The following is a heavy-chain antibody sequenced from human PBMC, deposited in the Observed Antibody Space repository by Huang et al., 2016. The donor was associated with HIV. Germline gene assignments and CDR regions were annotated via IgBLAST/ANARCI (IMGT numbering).Heavy chain of an antibody. CDR1: GFTFSDYS. V-gene: IGHV3-21*06. CDR2: ISGSSTYI. J-gene: IGHJ3*02. Sequence: EVQLVESGGGLVRPGGSLTLSCAASGFTFSDYSMSWVRQARGKGLEWVSRISGSSTYIYYVDSVKGRFASSRDNAKNLLFLQMNSLRAEDTALYYCARRYNWNYVAHGFDIWGQGTMVTVSS. D-gene: IGHD1-7*01. CDR3: ARRYNWNYVAHGFDI.